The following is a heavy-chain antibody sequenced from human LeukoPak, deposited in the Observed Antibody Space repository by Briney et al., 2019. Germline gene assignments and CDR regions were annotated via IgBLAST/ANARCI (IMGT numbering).Heavy chain of an antibody. D-gene: IGHD3-16*02. CDR1: GFTFSSYA. J-gene: IGHJ4*02. CDR2: ISYDGSNK. Sequence: GRSLRLSCAASGFTFSSYAMHWVRQAPGKGLEWVAVISYDGSNKYYADSVKGRFTISRDNSKNTLYPQMNSLRAEDTAVYYCAKDLLYSDVWGSYRPNPLDYWGQGTLVTVSS. CDR3: AKDLLYSDVWGSYRPNPLDY. V-gene: IGHV3-30-3*01.